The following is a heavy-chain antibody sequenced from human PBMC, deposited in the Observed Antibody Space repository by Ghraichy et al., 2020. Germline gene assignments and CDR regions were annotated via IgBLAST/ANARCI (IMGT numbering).Heavy chain of an antibody. CDR1: GFTFDDYA. J-gene: IGHJ4*02. D-gene: IGHD5-18*01. CDR3: AKDSKGGYSYGLIDY. Sequence: GGSLRLSCAASGFTFDDYAMHWVRQAPGRGLEWVSSITWNSGTIAYADSVKGRFTISRDNAKNSLYLQMNSLRAEDTALYYCAKDSKGGYSYGLIDYWGQGTLVTVSS. V-gene: IGHV3-9*01. CDR2: ITWNSGTI.